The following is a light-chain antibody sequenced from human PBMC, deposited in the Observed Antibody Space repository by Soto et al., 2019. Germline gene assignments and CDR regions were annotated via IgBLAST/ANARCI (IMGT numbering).Light chain of an antibody. CDR1: RSNIGHNF. CDR3: ATWDGSLSAVV. CDR2: DNY. J-gene: IGLJ2*01. Sequence: QSVLTQPPSLSATPGQRVTISCSGSRSNIGHNFVSWYQSLPGTVPKLLIYDNYKRPAGIRARFSGSKSVTSATLDISGLQSEDEADYYCATWDGSLSAVVFGGGTKLTVL. V-gene: IGLV1-51*01.